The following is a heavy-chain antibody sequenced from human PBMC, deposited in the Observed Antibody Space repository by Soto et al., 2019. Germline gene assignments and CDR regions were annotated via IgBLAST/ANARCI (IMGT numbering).Heavy chain of an antibody. Sequence: GGSLRLSCAASGFTFTRYSMNWVRQAPGKGLEWVSSISSTTNYIYYGDSMKGRFTISRDNAKNSLDLEMNSLRAEDTAVYYCARESEDLTSNFDYWGQGTLVTVSS. J-gene: IGHJ4*02. CDR1: GFTFTRYS. V-gene: IGHV3-21*06. CDR2: ISSTTNYI. CDR3: ARESEDLTSNFDY.